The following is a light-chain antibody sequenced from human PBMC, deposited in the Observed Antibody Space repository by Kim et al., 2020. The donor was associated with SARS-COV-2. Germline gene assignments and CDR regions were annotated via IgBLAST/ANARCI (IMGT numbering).Light chain of an antibody. V-gene: IGKV3-15*01. Sequence: AVSPGERATLSGRASQSVSINLAWYQKKRGKAPRLLIYGASTRATGIPARFSGSGSGTEFTLTISSLQSEDLAIYYCQQYNNWVTFGGGTKVDIK. CDR2: GAS. CDR3: QQYNNWVT. CDR1: QSVSIN. J-gene: IGKJ4*01.